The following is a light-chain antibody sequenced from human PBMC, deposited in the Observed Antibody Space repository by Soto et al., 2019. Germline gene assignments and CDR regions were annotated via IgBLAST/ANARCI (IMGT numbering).Light chain of an antibody. CDR2: EVS. J-gene: IGLJ1*01. CDR1: SSDVGKYDY. CDR3: ISYVDGSRV. Sequence: QSALTQPPSASGSPGQSVTISCTGTSSDVGKYDYVSRFQHHPGNAPKLIIYEVSKRSSEVPDRFSGSRSVSTAALTVSGLQTGDEADYYCISYVDGSRVFGTGTKLTVL. V-gene: IGLV2-8*01.